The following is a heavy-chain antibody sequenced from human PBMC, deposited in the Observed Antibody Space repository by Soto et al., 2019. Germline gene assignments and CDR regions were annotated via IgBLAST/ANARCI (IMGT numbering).Heavy chain of an antibody. D-gene: IGHD3-9*01. V-gene: IGHV3-48*01. CDR3: ARDFGRKHYDILTGYSHDDAFDI. J-gene: IGHJ3*02. CDR2: ISSSSSTI. Sequence: HPGGSLRLSCAASGFTFSSYSMNWVRQAPGKGLEWVSYISSSSSTIYYADSVKGRFTISRDNAKNSLYLQMNSLRAEDTAVYYCARDFGRKHYDILTGYSHDDAFDIWGQGTMVTVSS. CDR1: GFTFSSYS.